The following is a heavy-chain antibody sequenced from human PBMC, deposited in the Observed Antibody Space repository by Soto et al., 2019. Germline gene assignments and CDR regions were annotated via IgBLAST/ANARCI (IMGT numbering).Heavy chain of an antibody. CDR2: IYYSGST. J-gene: IGHJ4*02. CDR3: ARFRSSRDYDYIWGSYRYNPFDY. V-gene: IGHV4-31*03. D-gene: IGHD3-16*02. Sequence: QVQLQESGPGLVKPSQTLSLTCTVSGGSISSGGYYWSWIRQHPGKGLEWIGYIYYSGSTYYNPSLKSRVTISVDTSKNQFSLKLSSVTAADTAVYYCARFRSSRDYDYIWGSYRYNPFDYWGQGTLVTVSS. CDR1: GGSISSGGYY.